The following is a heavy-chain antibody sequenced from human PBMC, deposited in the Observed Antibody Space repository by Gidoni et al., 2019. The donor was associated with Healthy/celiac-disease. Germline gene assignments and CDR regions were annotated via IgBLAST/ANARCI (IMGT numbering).Heavy chain of an antibody. CDR1: GFTFTSSA. CDR3: AAKTPYFDWLLRDDAFDI. CDR2: IVVGSGNT. V-gene: IGHV1-58*01. Sequence: QMQLVQSGPEVKKPGTSVKVSCKASGFTFTSSAVQWVRQSRGQRLEWIGWIVVGSGNTNYAQKFQERVTNTRDMSTSTAYMVLSSLRSEDTAVYYCAAKTPYFDWLLRDDAFDIWGQGTMVTVSS. D-gene: IGHD3-9*01. J-gene: IGHJ3*02.